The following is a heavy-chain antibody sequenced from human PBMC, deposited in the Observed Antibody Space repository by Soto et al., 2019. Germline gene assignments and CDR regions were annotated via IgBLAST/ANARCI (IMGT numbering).Heavy chain of an antibody. D-gene: IGHD5-18*01. CDR3: ARSTVDTAGYYYYYMDV. Sequence: ASVKVSCKASGYTFTSYDINWVRQATGQGLEWMGWMNPNSGNTGYAQKFQGRVTMTRDTSISTAYMELSRLRSDDTAVYYCARSTVDTAGYYYYYMDVWGKGTTVTVSS. J-gene: IGHJ6*03. V-gene: IGHV1-8*01. CDR2: MNPNSGNT. CDR1: GYTFTSYD.